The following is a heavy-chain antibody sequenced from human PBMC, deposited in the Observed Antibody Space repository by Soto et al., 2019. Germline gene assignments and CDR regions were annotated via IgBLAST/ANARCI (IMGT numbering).Heavy chain of an antibody. D-gene: IGHD3-22*01. V-gene: IGHV5-10-1*01. CDR1: GYSFTSYW. CDR3: ARRTYYYDSSGYGLDY. Sequence: PGESLKISCKGSGYSFTSYWISWVRQMPGKGLEWMGRIDPSDSYTNYSPSFQGHVTISADKSISTAYLQWSSLKASDTAMYYCARRTYYYDSSGYGLDYWGQGPLVTVSS. J-gene: IGHJ4*02. CDR2: IDPSDSYT.